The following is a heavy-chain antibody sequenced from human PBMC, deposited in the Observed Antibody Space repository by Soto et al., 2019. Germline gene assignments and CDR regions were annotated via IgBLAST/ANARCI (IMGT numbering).Heavy chain of an antibody. CDR2: INPSGGST. J-gene: IGHJ6*02. CDR1: GETFTSYY. CDR3: AREMTMITFGGVMAHGMHV. Sequence: GASVKVSCKACGETFTSYYMHWVGQAPGQGREWMGIINPSGGSTSYAQKFQGRVTMTRDTSTSTVYMELSSLRSEDTAVYYCAREMTMITFGGVMAHGMHVWGQATTVTVSS. D-gene: IGHD3-16*01. V-gene: IGHV1-46*01.